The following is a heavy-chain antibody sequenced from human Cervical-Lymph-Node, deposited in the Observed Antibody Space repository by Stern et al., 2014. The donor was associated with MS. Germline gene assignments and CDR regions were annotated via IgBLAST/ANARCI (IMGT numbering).Heavy chain of an antibody. V-gene: IGHV4-30-2*01. Sequence: QVQLQESGSGLVKPSQTLSLTCAVSGGSISSGGYSWSWIRQPPGKGLGWIGYIYHSGSTYYNPSLKSRVTISVDRSKNQFSLKLSSVTAADTAVYYCARGRDFWSGYGGYFDYWGQGTLVTVSS. CDR2: IYHSGST. D-gene: IGHD3-3*01. CDR3: ARGRDFWSGYGGYFDY. CDR1: GGSISSGGYS. J-gene: IGHJ4*02.